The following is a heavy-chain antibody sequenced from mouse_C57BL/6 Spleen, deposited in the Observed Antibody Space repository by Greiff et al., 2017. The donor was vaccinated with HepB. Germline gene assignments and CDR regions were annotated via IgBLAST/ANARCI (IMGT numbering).Heavy chain of an antibody. J-gene: IGHJ2*01. CDR3: TTGTPFDY. V-gene: IGHV6-3*01. CDR1: GFTFSNYW. D-gene: IGHD4-1*01. CDR2: IRLKSDNYAT. Sequence: EVQVVESGGGLVQPGGSMKLSCVASGFTFSNYWMNWVRQSPEKGLEWVAQIRLKSDNYATHDAVSVKGRFTISKDDSKSSVYLQMNNLRAEDTGIYYCTTGTPFDYWGQGTTLTVSS.